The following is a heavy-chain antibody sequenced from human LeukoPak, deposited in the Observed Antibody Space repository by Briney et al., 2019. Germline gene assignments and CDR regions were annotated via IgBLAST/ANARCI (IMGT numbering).Heavy chain of an antibody. J-gene: IGHJ3*02. CDR1: GFTFNSYE. Sequence: GGSLRLSCAASGFTFNSYEMNWVRQAPGKGLEWVSYITSSGSTVYYADSVKGRFTISRDNAKKSLYLQMNRLRAEDTAVYYCARDIDSSGLDAFDIWGQGTMVTVSS. V-gene: IGHV3-48*03. CDR2: ITSSGSTV. D-gene: IGHD3-22*01. CDR3: ARDIDSSGLDAFDI.